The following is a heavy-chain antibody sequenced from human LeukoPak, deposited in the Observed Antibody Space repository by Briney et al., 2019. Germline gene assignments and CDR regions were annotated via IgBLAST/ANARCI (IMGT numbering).Heavy chain of an antibody. J-gene: IGHJ2*01. V-gene: IGHV3-23*01. CDR3: ATLYGDYNWHFDL. D-gene: IGHD4-17*01. CDR2: ISASGGTT. CDR1: QLTFSRYV. Sequence: GGSLRLSCTSSQLTFSRYVMAWVRQAPGKGLEWVSTISASGGTTYYADSVQGRFTISRDNSKNTLYLQMNSLRAEDTAVYYCATLYGDYNWHFDLWGRGTLVTVSS.